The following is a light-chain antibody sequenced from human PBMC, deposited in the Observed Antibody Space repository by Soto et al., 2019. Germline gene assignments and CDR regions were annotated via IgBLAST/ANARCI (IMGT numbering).Light chain of an antibody. Sequence: DTQMTQYASSLSASVGDRVTITCRASQGISSWLAWYQQKPGKAPKLLIYSASSLHSGVPSRFSGSRSGTDFTLTISSLQPEDFATYHCQQANSFPLTFGQGTRLEIK. CDR1: QGISSW. CDR2: SAS. V-gene: IGKV1-12*01. CDR3: QQANSFPLT. J-gene: IGKJ5*01.